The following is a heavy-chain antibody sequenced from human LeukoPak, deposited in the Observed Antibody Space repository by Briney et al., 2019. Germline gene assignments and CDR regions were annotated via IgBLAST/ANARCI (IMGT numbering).Heavy chain of an antibody. J-gene: IGHJ3*02. V-gene: IGHV3-23*01. CDR2: ISGSGGGT. D-gene: IGHD3-16*01. CDR3: ARERWGDAFDI. CDR1: GFTFSSYA. Sequence: GGSLRLSCAASGFTFSSYAMSWVRQAPGKGLEWVSGISGSGGGTYYADAVKGRFTISRDNSKNSLYLQMNSLRTEDTAVYYCARERWGDAFDIWGQGTLVTVSS.